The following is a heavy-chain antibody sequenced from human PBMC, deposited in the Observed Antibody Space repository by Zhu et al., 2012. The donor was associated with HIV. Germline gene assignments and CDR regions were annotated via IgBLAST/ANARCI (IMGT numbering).Heavy chain of an antibody. CDR3: TRGKTVITIGTSNT. V-gene: IGHV1-2*07. CDR2: LKPSGGGR. J-gene: IGHJ1*01. CDR1: GYEFIDRT. D-gene: IGHD3-16*01. Sequence: QVQLVQSGGQMKKPGESMRISCRASGYEFIDRTLNWIRLAPGKRPEWMGWLKPSGGGRQLRTSTSGQSDHDSRRLFRHSPFWSLRSLTVDDTAVYFCTRGKTVITIGTSNTWGRGTPVIVSS.